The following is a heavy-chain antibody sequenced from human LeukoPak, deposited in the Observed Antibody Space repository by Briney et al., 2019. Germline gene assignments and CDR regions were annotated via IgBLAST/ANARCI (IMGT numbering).Heavy chain of an antibody. V-gene: IGHV3-48*01. CDR3: ARDRIFKTQRYGMDV. J-gene: IGHJ6*02. CDR1: GFTFSSYS. CDR2: ISSSSSTI. Sequence: PGGSLRLSCAASGFTFSSYSMNWVRQAPGKGLEWVSYISSSSSTIYYADSVKGRFTISRDNAKNSLYLQMNSLRAEDTAVYYCARDRIFKTQRYGMDVWGQGTTVTVSS.